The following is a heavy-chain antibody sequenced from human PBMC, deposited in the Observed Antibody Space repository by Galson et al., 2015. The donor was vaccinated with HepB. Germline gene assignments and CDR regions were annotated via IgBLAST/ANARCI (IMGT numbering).Heavy chain of an antibody. J-gene: IGHJ4*02. CDR2: ISSSSSGR. CDR3: ARETGFYPDY. CDR1: GFTFSIYS. D-gene: IGHD3-9*01. V-gene: IGHV3-48*02. Sequence: SLRLSCAASGFTFSIYSMNWVRQAPGKGLEWVSYISSSSSGRYYADSVKGRFTISRDNAENSLYLQMDSLGDEDTAVYYCARETGFYPDYWGQGTLVTVSS.